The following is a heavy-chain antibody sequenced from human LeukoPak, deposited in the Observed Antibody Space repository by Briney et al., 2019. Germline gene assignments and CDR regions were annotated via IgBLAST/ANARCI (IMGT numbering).Heavy chain of an antibody. J-gene: IGHJ4*02. Sequence: GASVKVSCKASGYTFTGYYMHWVRQAPGQGLEWIGWINPNSGGTNYAQKFQGRVTMTRDTSISTAYMELSRLRSDDTAVYYCALGYCSGGSCYGFDYWGQGTLVTVSS. V-gene: IGHV1-2*02. CDR1: GYTFTGYY. D-gene: IGHD2-15*01. CDR3: ALGYCSGGSCYGFDY. CDR2: INPNSGGT.